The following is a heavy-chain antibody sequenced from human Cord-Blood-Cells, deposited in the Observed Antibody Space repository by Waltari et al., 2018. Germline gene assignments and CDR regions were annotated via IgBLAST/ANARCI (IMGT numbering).Heavy chain of an antibody. V-gene: IGHV3-30*09. CDR2: RANDGREK. CDR1: GFTFSSYA. CDR3: ARDLGQPEYYFDY. D-gene: IGHD2-2*01. J-gene: IGHJ4*02. Sequence: QVQLVESGGGVVQPGRSLRLSCAASGFTFSSYAMHWVSRAPGKGVESVAVRANDGREKYYADSVKSRLAISRYNSKNTLYLQMNSLRAEETAVYYCARDLGQPEYYFDYWGQGTLVTVSS.